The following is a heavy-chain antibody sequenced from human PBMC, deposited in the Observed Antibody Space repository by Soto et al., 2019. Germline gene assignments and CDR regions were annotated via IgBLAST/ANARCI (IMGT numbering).Heavy chain of an antibody. D-gene: IGHD2-2*02. V-gene: IGHV3-23*01. CDR3: ARATLLVVVPAAIPTLDY. J-gene: IGHJ4*02. Sequence: EVQLLESGGGLVQPGGSLRLSCAASGFTFSSYAMSWVRQAPGKGLEWVSAISGSGGSTYYADSVKGRFTISRDNSKNTLYLQMNSLRAEDTAVYYCARATLLVVVPAAIPTLDYWGQGTLVTVSS. CDR1: GFTFSSYA. CDR2: ISGSGGST.